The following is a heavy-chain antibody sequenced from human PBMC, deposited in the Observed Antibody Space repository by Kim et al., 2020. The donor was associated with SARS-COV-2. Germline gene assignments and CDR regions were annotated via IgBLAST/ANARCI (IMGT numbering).Heavy chain of an antibody. CDR1: GGSISSGGYY. D-gene: IGHD4-17*01. CDR3: ARADYGDPSSLDY. V-gene: IGHV4-31*03. J-gene: IGHJ4*02. CDR2: IYYSGST. Sequence: SETLSLTCTVSGGSISSGGYYWSWIRQHPGKGLEWIGYIYYSGSTYYNPSLKSRVTISVDTSKNQFSLKLSSVTAADTAVYYCARADYGDPSSLDYWGQGTLVTVSS.